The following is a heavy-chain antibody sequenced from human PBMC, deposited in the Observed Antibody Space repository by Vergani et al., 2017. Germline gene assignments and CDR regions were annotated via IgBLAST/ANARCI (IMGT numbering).Heavy chain of an antibody. CDR2: INHSGST. J-gene: IGHJ4*02. CDR1: GGSFSGYY. D-gene: IGHD3-22*01. Sequence: QVQLQQWGAGLLKPSETLSLTCAVYGGSFSGYYWSWIRQPPGKGLEWIGEINHSGSTNYNPSLKSRVTISVDTSKNQFSLKLSSVTAADTAVYYCARGNYYYDSSGYSNWGQGTLVTVSS. V-gene: IGHV4-34*01. CDR3: ARGNYYYDSSGYSN.